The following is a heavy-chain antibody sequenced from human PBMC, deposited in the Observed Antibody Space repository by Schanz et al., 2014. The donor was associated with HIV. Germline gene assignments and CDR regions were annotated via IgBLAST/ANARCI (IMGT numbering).Heavy chain of an antibody. J-gene: IGHJ4*02. Sequence: QVQLVQSGAEVKKPGSSVKVSCKASGGTFSIYAISWVRQAPGQGLEWMGGIIPLFGTSNYAQKFQGRATITADESTSTAYMELSSLRSEDTAVYYCAKPEYDSRGNSQSHFDSWGQGTLVTVSS. CDR3: AKPEYDSRGNSQSHFDS. CDR1: GGTFSIYA. D-gene: IGHD3-22*01. CDR2: IIPLFGTS. V-gene: IGHV1-69*01.